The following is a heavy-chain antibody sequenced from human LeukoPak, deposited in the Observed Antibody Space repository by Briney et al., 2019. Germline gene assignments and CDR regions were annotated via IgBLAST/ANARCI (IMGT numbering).Heavy chain of an antibody. J-gene: IGHJ4*02. D-gene: IGHD3-22*01. V-gene: IGHV1-69*04. CDR3: ARDPKGYYYDSSGPAGDY. CDR2: IIPILGMA. CDR1: GGTFSSYT. Sequence: SVKVSCKASGGTFSSYTISWVRQAPGQGLEWMGRIIPILGMANYAQKFQGRVTITADKSTSTAYMELSSLRSEDTAVYYCARDPKGYYYDSSGPAGDYWGQGTLVTVSS.